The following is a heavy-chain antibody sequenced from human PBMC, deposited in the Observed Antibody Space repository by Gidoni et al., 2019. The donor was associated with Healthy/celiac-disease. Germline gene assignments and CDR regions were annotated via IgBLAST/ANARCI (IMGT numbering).Heavy chain of an antibody. CDR3: ARAPRTIFGVVINLSDWFDP. CDR2: INPSGGST. J-gene: IGHJ5*02. Sequence: QVQLVQSGAEVKKPGASVKVSCKASGYTFTSYYMHWVRQAPGQGLEWMGIINPSGGSTSYAQKFQGRDTMTRDTSTSTVYMELSSLRSEDTAVYYCARAPRTIFGVVINLSDWFDPWGQGTLVTVSS. D-gene: IGHD3-3*01. CDR1: GYTFTSYY. V-gene: IGHV1-46*01.